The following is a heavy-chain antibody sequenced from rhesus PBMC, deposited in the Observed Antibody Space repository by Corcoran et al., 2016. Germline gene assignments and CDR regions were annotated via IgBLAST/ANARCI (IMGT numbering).Heavy chain of an antibody. CDR3: ARKVGVVSAKNRFDV. Sequence: QLQLQESGPGLVKPSAALSLPSALSGGSISRTWWRWLRPPPGRGLEWIGRISGSGWSTSDNPALKSPVTISTDTSKNQCSLKLSSVTAADTAVYYCARKVGVVSAKNRFDVWGPGVLVTVSS. CDR1: GGSISRTW. J-gene: IGHJ5-1*01. V-gene: IGHV4-57*02. CDR2: ISGSGWST. D-gene: IGHD2-39*02.